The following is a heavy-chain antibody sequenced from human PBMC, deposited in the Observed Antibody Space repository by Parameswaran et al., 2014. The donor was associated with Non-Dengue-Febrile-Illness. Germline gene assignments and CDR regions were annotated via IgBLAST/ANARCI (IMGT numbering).Heavy chain of an antibody. Sequence: RWIRQPPGKGLEWIGEINHSGSTNYNPSLKSRVTISVDTSKNQFSLKLSSVTAADTAVYYCARGLKRITIFGVGYYYYGMDVWGQGTTVTVSS. J-gene: IGHJ6*02. CDR2: INHSGST. D-gene: IGHD3-3*01. CDR3: ARGLKRITIFGVGYYYYGMDV. V-gene: IGHV4-34*01.